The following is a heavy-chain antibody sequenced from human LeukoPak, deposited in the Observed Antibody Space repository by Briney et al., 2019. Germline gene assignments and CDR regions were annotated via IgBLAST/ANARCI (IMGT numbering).Heavy chain of an antibody. D-gene: IGHD6-13*01. CDR2: MNPNSGNT. CDR3: ARSGSSWYLGWFDP. J-gene: IGHJ5*02. Sequence: GASVKVSCKASGCSFTSYDINWVRQATGQGLEWMGRMNPNSGNTGYAQKFQGRVTMTRNTSISTAYMGLGSLRSEDTAVYYCARSGSSWYLGWFDPWGQGILVTVSS. V-gene: IGHV1-8*02. CDR1: GCSFTSYD.